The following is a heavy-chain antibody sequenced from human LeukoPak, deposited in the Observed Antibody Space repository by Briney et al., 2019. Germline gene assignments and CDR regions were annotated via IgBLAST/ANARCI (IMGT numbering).Heavy chain of an antibody. V-gene: IGHV4-34*01. CDR2: INHSGST. CDR3: ARKYSSGWPLKVYYMDV. J-gene: IGHJ6*03. D-gene: IGHD6-19*01. Sequence: SETLSLTCAVYGGSLSGYYWSWIRQPPGKGLEWIGEINHSGSTNYNPSLKSRVTISVDTSKNQFSLKLSSVTAADTAVYYCARKYSSGWPLKVYYMDVWGKRTTVTVSS. CDR1: GGSLSGYY.